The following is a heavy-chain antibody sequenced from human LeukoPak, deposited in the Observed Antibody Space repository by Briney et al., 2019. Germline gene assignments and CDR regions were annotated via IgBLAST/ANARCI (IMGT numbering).Heavy chain of an antibody. CDR1: GYTFTSYG. J-gene: IGHJ4*02. Sequence: GASVKVSCKASGYTFTSYGISWVRQAPGQGLEWMGWISAYNGNTNYAQKLQGRVTMTTDTSTGTAYRELRSLRSDDTAVYYCAREVLRYFDWPLDYWGQGTLVTVSS. CDR2: ISAYNGNT. D-gene: IGHD3-9*01. V-gene: IGHV1-18*01. CDR3: AREVLRYFDWPLDY.